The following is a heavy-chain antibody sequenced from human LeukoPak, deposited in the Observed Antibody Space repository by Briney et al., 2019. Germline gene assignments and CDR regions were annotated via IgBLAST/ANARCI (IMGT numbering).Heavy chain of an antibody. Sequence: GGSLRLSCAASGHTLSSYSMNWVRQAPGKGLEWVSYISSSSTTIYYADSVKGRFTISRDNAKNSLYLQMNSLRDEDTAVYYCARVMYSGSYYSVDYWGQGTLVTVSS. CDR1: GHTLSSYS. CDR3: ARVMYSGSYYSVDY. CDR2: ISSSSTTI. V-gene: IGHV3-48*02. D-gene: IGHD1-26*01. J-gene: IGHJ4*02.